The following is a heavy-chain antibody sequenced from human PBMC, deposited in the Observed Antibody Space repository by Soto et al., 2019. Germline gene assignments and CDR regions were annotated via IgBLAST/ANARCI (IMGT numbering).Heavy chain of an antibody. D-gene: IGHD3-22*01. Sequence: ASVKVSCKASGYTFTGYYMHWVRQVPGQGLEWMGWISADNGNTNYAQKFQGRVTMTRDTSTSTAYMELSSQRSEDIDVYYCASRLLRAGLHDAFDIWGQGTMVTVSS. J-gene: IGHJ3*02. CDR2: ISADNGNT. CDR3: ASRLLRAGLHDAFDI. CDR1: GYTFTGYY. V-gene: IGHV1-2*02.